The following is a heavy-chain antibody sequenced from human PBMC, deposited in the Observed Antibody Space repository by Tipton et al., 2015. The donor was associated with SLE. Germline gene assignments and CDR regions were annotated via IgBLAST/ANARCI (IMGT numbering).Heavy chain of an antibody. CDR2: INHRGDT. CDR3: ARGGRRTAAAGRYFHF. CDR1: GESFSGYY. V-gene: IGHV4-34*01. Sequence: TLSLTCGIFGESFSGYYWSWIRQSPGKGLGWIGEINHRGDTNYNPSLKSRVIISADTSKNQVSLTLTSLTAADTAVYYCARGGRRTAAAGRYFHFWGQGTLVTVSS. J-gene: IGHJ1*01. D-gene: IGHD6-13*01.